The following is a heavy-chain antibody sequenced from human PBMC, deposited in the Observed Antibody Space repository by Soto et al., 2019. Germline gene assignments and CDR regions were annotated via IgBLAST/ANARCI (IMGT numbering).Heavy chain of an antibody. CDR2: INHSGST. J-gene: IGHJ5*02. V-gene: IGHV4-34*01. D-gene: IGHD3-3*01. CDR3: ARGRKHYDFWSGYGGSWFDP. Sequence: SETLSLTCAVYGGSFSGYYWSWISKPPGKGLEWIGEINHSGSTNYNPSLKSRVTISVDTSKNQFSLKLSSVTAADTAVYYCARGRKHYDFWSGYGGSWFDPWGQGTLVTVSS. CDR1: GGSFSGYY.